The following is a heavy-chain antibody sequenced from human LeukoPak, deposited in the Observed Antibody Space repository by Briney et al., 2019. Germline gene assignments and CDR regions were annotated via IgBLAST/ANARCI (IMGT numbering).Heavy chain of an antibody. D-gene: IGHD3-10*01. CDR3: ARGLSGSGSYYNGDDAFDI. J-gene: IGHJ3*02. Sequence: ASVKVSCKASGYTFTGYYMHWVRQAPGQGLEWMGRINPNSGGTNYAQKFQGRVTMTRDTSISTAYMELSRLRSDDTAVYYCARGLSGSGSYYNGDDAFDIWGQGTMLTVSS. CDR1: GYTFTGYY. CDR2: INPNSGGT. V-gene: IGHV1-2*06.